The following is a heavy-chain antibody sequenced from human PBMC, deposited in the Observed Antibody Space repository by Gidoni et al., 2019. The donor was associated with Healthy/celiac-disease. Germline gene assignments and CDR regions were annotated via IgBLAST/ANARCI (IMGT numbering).Heavy chain of an antibody. CDR3: ARTMVRGVIHDAFDI. J-gene: IGHJ3*02. V-gene: IGHV2-5*02. CDR2: MYWDDDK. CDR1: GFSLSTSGVG. D-gene: IGHD3-10*01. Sequence: QITLKESGPTLVKPTQTLTLTCTFSGFSLSTSGVGVGWIRQPPGKALEWLALMYWDDDKRYSPSLKSRLTITKDTSKNQVVLTMTNMDPVDTATYYCARTMVRGVIHDAFDIWGQGTMVTVSS.